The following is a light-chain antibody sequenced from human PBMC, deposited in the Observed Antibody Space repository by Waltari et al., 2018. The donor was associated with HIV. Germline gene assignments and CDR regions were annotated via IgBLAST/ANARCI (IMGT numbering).Light chain of an antibody. Sequence: QSALTQPASVSGSPGQSITISCTGPSSDVGGYNYVPWYQQHPGKAPKLMIYDVSQRPSGVSNRFSGSKSGNTASLTISGLQAEDEADYYCCSYAGSNTFNYVFGTGTKVTVL. CDR3: CSYAGSNTFNYV. J-gene: IGLJ1*01. V-gene: IGLV2-23*02. CDR1: SSDVGGYNY. CDR2: DVS.